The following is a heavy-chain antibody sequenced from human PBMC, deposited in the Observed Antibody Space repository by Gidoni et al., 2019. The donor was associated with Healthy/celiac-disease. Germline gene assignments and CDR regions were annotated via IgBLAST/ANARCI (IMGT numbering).Heavy chain of an antibody. V-gene: IGHV3-21*01. D-gene: IGHD1-26*01. CDR1: GFTFSSYS. CDR3: ARASGGPGAFDI. J-gene: IGHJ3*02. CDR2: ISSSRSYI. Sequence: EVQLVESGGGLVKPGGSLRLACAASGFTFSSYSMNWVRQAPGKGLEWVPSISSSRSYIYYADSVKGRFTISRDNAKNSLYLQMNSLRAEDTAVYYCARASGGPGAFDIWGQGTMVTVSS.